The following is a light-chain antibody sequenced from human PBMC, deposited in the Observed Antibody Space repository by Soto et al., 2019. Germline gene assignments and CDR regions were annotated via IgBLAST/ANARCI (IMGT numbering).Light chain of an antibody. CDR3: QQRSSWPLT. V-gene: IGKV3-11*01. J-gene: IGKJ4*01. Sequence: EIVLTQSPATLSSSPGETATLSCRASQYVGTRLAWYQHKPGQAPRLLTYYTSNRATGIPARFSGSGSGTDFTLTINSLAPEDFAVYFCQQRSSWPLTFGGGTKVDIK. CDR2: YTS. CDR1: QYVGTR.